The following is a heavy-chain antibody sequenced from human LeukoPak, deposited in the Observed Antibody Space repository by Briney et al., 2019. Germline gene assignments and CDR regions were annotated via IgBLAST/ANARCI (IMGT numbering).Heavy chain of an antibody. CDR2: ISWNSGSI. Sequence: GGSLRLSCVASGSRFTFDDYAMHWVRQTPGKGLEWVAGISWNSGSIGYADSVKGRVTISRDNAKNSLYLQMNSLRAEDTALYYCAKDPEGYCSGGSCYSYAFDIWGQGTMVTVSS. V-gene: IGHV3-9*01. D-gene: IGHD2-15*01. J-gene: IGHJ3*02. CDR1: GSRFTFDDYA. CDR3: AKDPEGYCSGGSCYSYAFDI.